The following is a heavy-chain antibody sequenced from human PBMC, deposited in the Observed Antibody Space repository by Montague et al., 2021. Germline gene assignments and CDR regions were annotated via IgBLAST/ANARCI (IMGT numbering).Heavy chain of an antibody. CDR3: AREWSGFDF. Sequence: SETLSLTCTVSGDSMNTYQWNWIRQPPGKGLEWIGLIYSSGNTNFNPSLKSRVTISVDTSRNQFSLEVSSVTAADTAMYYCAREWSGFDFWGHGTMVTVSS. CDR2: IYSSGNT. D-gene: IGHD1-26*01. V-gene: IGHV4-59*01. CDR1: GDSMNTYQ. J-gene: IGHJ3*01.